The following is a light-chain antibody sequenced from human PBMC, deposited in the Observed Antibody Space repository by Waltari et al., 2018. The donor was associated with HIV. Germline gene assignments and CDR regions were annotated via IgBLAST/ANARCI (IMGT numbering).Light chain of an antibody. CDR3: YSTDRN. CDR1: ALPTTY. V-gene: IGLV3-10*01. J-gene: IGLJ2*01. CDR2: EDY. Sequence: SSELTHPPSVSVSPGQTARITCSGAALPTTYVYWYQQKSGQSPVLVIFEDYQRPSGIPERFSGSSSGTVATLNISGAQVDDEADYYCYSTDRNFGGGTKLTVL.